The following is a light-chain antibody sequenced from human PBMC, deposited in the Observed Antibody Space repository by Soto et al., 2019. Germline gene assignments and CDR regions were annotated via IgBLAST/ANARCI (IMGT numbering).Light chain of an antibody. CDR2: GAS. Sequence: IILTQSPGTLSLSPGDRATLSCRASQSVKNNYLVWYQQKVGQAPRLLMSGASSRATGVPDRFSGSGSGTDFTLTISRVEPEDFAVYYCQQYGSSPTFGQGTRLVTK. CDR1: QSVKNNY. V-gene: IGKV3-20*01. CDR3: QQYGSSPT. J-gene: IGKJ5*01.